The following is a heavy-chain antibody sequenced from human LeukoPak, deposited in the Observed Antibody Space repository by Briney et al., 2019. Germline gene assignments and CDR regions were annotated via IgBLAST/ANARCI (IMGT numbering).Heavy chain of an antibody. CDR2: ISGGSRGI. Sequence: PGGSLRLSCSASGFTFSSYSMNWVRQAPGKGLEWVSFISGGSRGIHYADSVKGRSTISRDNAKNSLYLQMNSLRAEDTAVYYCARESDHSVSQVDFDLWGQGTMVTVSS. V-gene: IGHV3-48*04. J-gene: IGHJ3*01. D-gene: IGHD1-14*01. CDR1: GFTFSSYS. CDR3: ARESDHSVSQVDFDL.